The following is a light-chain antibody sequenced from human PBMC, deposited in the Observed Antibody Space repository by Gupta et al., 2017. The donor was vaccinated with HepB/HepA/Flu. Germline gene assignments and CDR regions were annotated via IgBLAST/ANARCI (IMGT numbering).Light chain of an antibody. J-gene: IGLJ2*01. CDR1: SSDVGGYDY. V-gene: IGLV2-11*01. Sequence: QSALTQPRSVSGSPGQSVTISCTGSSSDVGGYDYVSWYQQHPGKAPEFMIYDVSKRPSGVPDRFSGSKSGNTASLTISGLQAEDEADYYCCSYAGSYHVVFGGGTKLTVL. CDR2: DVS. CDR3: CSYAGSYHVV.